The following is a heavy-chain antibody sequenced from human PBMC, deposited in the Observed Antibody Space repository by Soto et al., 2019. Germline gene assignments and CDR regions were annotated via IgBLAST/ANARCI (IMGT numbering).Heavy chain of an antibody. CDR2: ISGSGGST. D-gene: IGHD6-13*01. Sequence: PGWSLRRSCTASGFTFTNYAMSLVRQAPGKGLEWLSSISGSGGSTYQAVSVKGRFTISRDNSKNTLYLEMNSLRAEDTAVYFCAKLQHRVAAAHSLLEYWGQGTPVTVSS. CDR3: AKLQHRVAAAHSLLEY. CDR1: GFTFTNYA. J-gene: IGHJ4*02. V-gene: IGHV3-23*01.